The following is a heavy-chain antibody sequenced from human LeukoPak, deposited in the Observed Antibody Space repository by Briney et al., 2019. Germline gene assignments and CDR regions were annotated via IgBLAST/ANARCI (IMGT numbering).Heavy chain of an antibody. Sequence: PSETLSLTCAVYGGSFSGYYWSWIRQPPGKGLEWIGEINHSGSTNYNPSLKSRVTISVDTSKNQFSLKLSSVTAADTAVYYCARFSGGLRATTGYYYGMDVWGQGTTVTVSS. V-gene: IGHV4-34*01. J-gene: IGHJ6*02. CDR1: GGSFSGYY. CDR2: INHSGST. D-gene: IGHD1-26*01. CDR3: ARFSGGLRATTGYYYGMDV.